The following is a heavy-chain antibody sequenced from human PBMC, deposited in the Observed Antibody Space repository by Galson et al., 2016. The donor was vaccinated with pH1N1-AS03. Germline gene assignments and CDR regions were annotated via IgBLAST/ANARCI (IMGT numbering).Heavy chain of an antibody. CDR1: GFSLTTTAVG. V-gene: IGHV2-5*01. J-gene: IGHJ4*02. CDR2: IYWNDDN. Sequence: PALVTPTQTLTPTCTFSGFSLTTTAVGVGWFRQPSGKALEWLALIYWNDDNRYSPSLKNRLTFTKDTSKNQVVLTLTDMDAVDTATCYCAHGSGWVHDYWGQGILVSVSP. CDR3: AHGSGWVHDY. D-gene: IGHD3-3*01.